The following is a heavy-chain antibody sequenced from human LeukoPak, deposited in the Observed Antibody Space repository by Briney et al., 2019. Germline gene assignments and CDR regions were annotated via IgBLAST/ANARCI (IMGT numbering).Heavy chain of an antibody. CDR3: ARESGGGVLGYFDL. CDR1: GFTFSDHC. V-gene: IGHV3-72*01. CDR2: TRNKANSYTT. J-gene: IGHJ2*01. Sequence: GGSLRLSCAASGFTFSDHCMDWVRQAPGKGLEWVGRTRNKANSYTTEYAASVEGRFTISSDDSKKSLYLQMNSLKTEDTAVYYCARESGGGVLGYFDLWGRGTLVSVSS. D-gene: IGHD3-10*01.